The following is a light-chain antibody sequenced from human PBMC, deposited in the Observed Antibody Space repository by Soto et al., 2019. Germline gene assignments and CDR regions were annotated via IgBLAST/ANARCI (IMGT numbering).Light chain of an antibody. V-gene: IGKV4-1*01. J-gene: IGKJ2*01. CDR2: WSF. CDR1: QSVLYTSNNKNY. Sequence: DIVMTQSPDSLAVPLGERSTINCKSSQSVLYTSNNKNYLAWYQQKPGQPPKLLISWSFTREPGVPNRFRGRVSEPDFPLTISILQAEYVAVDYRQNLYDSPPTFGQGTQVEIK. CDR3: QNLYDSPPT.